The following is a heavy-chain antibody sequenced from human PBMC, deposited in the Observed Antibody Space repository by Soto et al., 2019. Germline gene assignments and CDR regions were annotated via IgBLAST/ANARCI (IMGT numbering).Heavy chain of an antibody. CDR1: GYSFTSYW. CDR3: ARLRSVVHQEGNYFDY. CDR2: IDPSDSYT. D-gene: IGHD2-15*01. J-gene: IGHJ4*02. Sequence: PGESLKISCKGSGYSFTSYWIGWVRQMPGKGLEWMGRIDPSDSYTNYSPSFQGHVTISADKSISTAYLQWSSLKASDTAMYYCARLRSVVHQEGNYFDYWGQRTPVTVSS. V-gene: IGHV5-10-1*01.